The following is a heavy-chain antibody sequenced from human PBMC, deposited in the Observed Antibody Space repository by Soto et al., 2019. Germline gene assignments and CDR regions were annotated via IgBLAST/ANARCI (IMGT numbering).Heavy chain of an antibody. J-gene: IGHJ5*02. Sequence: EVQLLESGGGLAQPGGSLRLSCAASGFTFITYAMSWVRQAPGKGLEWVSGISGTGASTFYAESVKGWFTISRDNFKNTLYLQMNSLRADDTAVYYCAKAFTTVTTGNWFDPWGQGTLVTVSS. CDR1: GFTFITYA. CDR3: AKAFTTVTTGNWFDP. D-gene: IGHD4-17*01. CDR2: ISGTGAST. V-gene: IGHV3-23*01.